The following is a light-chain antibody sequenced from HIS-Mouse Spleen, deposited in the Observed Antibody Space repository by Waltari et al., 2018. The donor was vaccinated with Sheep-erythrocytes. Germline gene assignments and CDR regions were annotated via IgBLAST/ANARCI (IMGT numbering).Light chain of an antibody. Sequence: EIVLTQSPATLSLSPGERATLSCRASQSVSSYLAWYQQKPGQAPRLLIYDASNRATGIPARFSGSGSGTDFTLTISGLEPEGFAVYYCQQRSNWYTFGQGTKLESK. CDR1: QSVSSY. CDR2: DAS. V-gene: IGKV3-11*01. J-gene: IGKJ2*01. CDR3: QQRSNWYT.